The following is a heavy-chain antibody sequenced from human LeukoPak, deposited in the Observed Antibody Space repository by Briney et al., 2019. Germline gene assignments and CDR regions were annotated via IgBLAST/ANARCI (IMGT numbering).Heavy chain of an antibody. J-gene: IGHJ5*02. CDR2: ISYDGSNK. D-gene: IGHD3-22*01. CDR3: ARDYYDSSAGGGGNWFDP. Sequence: GGSLRLSCAASGFTFSSYWMHWVRQAPGKGLEWVAVISYDGSNKYYADSVKGRFTISRDNSKNTLYLQMNSLRAEDTAVYYCARDYYDSSAGGGGNWFDPWGQGTLVTVSS. CDR1: GFTFSSYW. V-gene: IGHV3-30*03.